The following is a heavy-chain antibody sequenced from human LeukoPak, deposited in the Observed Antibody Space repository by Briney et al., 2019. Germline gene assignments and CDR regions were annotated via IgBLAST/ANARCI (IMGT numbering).Heavy chain of an antibody. D-gene: IGHD3-9*01. CDR1: RFTFSNYG. CDR2: LQNDGSDI. Sequence: GSLILSCAASRFTFSNYGMHWVRQAPDKGLEWVAFLQNDGSDIHYADSVEGRFTISRDNSKNTLYLQMNSLRAEDTAVYYCAKDRWILRFFDWLLSNWGQGTLVTVSS. CDR3: AKDRWILRFFDWLLSN. J-gene: IGHJ4*02. V-gene: IGHV3-30*02.